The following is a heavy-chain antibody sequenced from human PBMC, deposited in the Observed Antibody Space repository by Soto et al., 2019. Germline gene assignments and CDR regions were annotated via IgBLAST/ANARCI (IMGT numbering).Heavy chain of an antibody. V-gene: IGHV1-18*04. CDR2: INAYNGNT. Sequence: GASVKVSCKASRYTFTSYYMHWVRQAPGQGLEWMGKINAYNGNTNYAQKLQGRVTMTTDTSTSTAYMELRSLRSDDTAVYYCARGFTWLDAFDIWGQGTMVTVSS. J-gene: IGHJ3*02. CDR1: RYTFTSYY. D-gene: IGHD3-22*01. CDR3: ARGFTWLDAFDI.